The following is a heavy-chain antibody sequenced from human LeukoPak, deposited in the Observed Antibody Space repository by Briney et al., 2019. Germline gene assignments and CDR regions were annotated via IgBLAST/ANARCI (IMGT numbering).Heavy chain of an antibody. V-gene: IGHV4-39*01. Sequence: SETLSLTCTVSGGSISSSSYYWGWIRQPPGKGLEWIGSIYYSESTYYNLSLKSRVTISVDTSKNQFSLKLSSVTAADTAVYYCARHQGPPRDSGTYYFDYWGQGTLVTVSS. J-gene: IGHJ4*02. CDR1: GGSISSSSYY. CDR3: ARHQGPPRDSGTYYFDY. D-gene: IGHD1-1*01. CDR2: IYYSEST.